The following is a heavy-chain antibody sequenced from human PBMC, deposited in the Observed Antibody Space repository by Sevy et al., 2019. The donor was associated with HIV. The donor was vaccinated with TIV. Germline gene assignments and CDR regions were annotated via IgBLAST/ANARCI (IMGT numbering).Heavy chain of an antibody. CDR3: ARVSLGLGYYYYYMDV. V-gene: IGHV3-48*02. D-gene: IGHD3-16*01. CDR1: GFTFSSYS. CDR2: ISSSSSTI. J-gene: IGHJ6*03. Sequence: GGSLRLSCAASGFTFSSYSMNWVRQAPGKGLEWVSYISSSSSTIYYADSVKGRFTISRDNAKNSLYPQMNSLRDEDTAVYYCARVSLGLGYYYYYMDVWGKGTTVTVSS.